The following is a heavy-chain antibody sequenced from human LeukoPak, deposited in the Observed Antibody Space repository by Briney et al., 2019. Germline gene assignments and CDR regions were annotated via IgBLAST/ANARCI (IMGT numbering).Heavy chain of an antibody. CDR3: ASRLLHSWFDP. V-gene: IGHV4-30-4*01. Sequence: PSETLSLTCTVSGGSISSGDYYWSWLRQPPGKGLEWIGYIYYSGSTYYNPSLKSRVTISVDTSKNQFSLKLSSVTAADTAVYYCASRLLHSWFDPWGQGTLVTVSS. J-gene: IGHJ5*02. CDR2: IYYSGST. CDR1: GGSISSGDYY. D-gene: IGHD2/OR15-2a*01.